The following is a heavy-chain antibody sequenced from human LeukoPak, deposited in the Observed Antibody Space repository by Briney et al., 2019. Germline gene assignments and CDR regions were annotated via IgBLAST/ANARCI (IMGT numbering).Heavy chain of an antibody. D-gene: IGHD4-11*01. CDR1: GFTFSSYA. Sequence: GGSLRLSCAASGFTFSSYAMHWVRQAPGKGLEWVAVISYDGSNKYYADSVKGRFTISRDNSKNTHYLQMSSLRAEDTGIYYCAKGGHYSFFDYWGQGTLVTVSS. CDR2: ISYDGSNK. J-gene: IGHJ4*02. V-gene: IGHV3-30-3*01. CDR3: AKGGHYSFFDY.